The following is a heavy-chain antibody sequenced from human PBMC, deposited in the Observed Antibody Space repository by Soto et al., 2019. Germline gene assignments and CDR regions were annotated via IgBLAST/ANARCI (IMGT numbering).Heavy chain of an antibody. CDR2: ISGSGGST. CDR1: GFTFSSYA. D-gene: IGHD3-3*01. CDR3: AKEALRFLEWLSYFDY. J-gene: IGHJ4*02. Sequence: PGGSLRLSCAASGFTFSSYAMSWVCQAPGKGLEWVSAISGSGGSTYHADSVKGRFTISRDNSKNTLYLQMNSLRAEDTAVYYCAKEALRFLEWLSYFDYWGQGTLVTVSS. V-gene: IGHV3-23*01.